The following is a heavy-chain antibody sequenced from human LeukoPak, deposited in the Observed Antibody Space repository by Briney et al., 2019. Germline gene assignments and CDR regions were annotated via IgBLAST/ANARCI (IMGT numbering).Heavy chain of an antibody. CDR2: FDPEDGET. V-gene: IGHV1-24*01. Sequence: ASVKVSCTVSGYTLTELSMHWVRQAPGKGLEWMGGFDPEDGETIYAQKFQGRVTMTRDTSTSTVYMELSSLRSEDTAVYYCAREEGDGYNWLDYWGQGTLVTVSS. D-gene: IGHD5-24*01. CDR1: GYTLTELS. J-gene: IGHJ4*02. CDR3: AREEGDGYNWLDY.